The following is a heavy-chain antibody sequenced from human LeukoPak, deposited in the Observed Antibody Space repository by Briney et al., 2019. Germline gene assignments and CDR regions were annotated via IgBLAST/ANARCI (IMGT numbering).Heavy chain of an antibody. Sequence: GGSLRLSCAASGFTFSSYAMSWVRQAPGKGLEWVSAISGSGGSTYYADSVKGRFTISRDNSKNTPYLQMNSLRAEDTAVYYCAKDSTYYYDSSGYTHFDYWGQGTLVTVSS. CDR2: ISGSGGST. CDR1: GFTFSSYA. V-gene: IGHV3-23*01. D-gene: IGHD3-22*01. CDR3: AKDSTYYYDSSGYTHFDY. J-gene: IGHJ4*02.